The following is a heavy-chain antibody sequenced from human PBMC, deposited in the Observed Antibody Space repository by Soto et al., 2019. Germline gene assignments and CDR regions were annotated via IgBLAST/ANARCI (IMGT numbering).Heavy chain of an antibody. V-gene: IGHV3-30-3*01. CDR1: GFTFSSYA. Sequence: QVQLVESGGGVVQPGRSLRLSCAASGFTFSSYAMQWVRQAPGKGLEWVAVISYDGSNKYYPDSVKGRFTISRDNSKNTLYLQMNSLRAEDTAVYYCARPDYGSGSYPDYWGQGTLVTVSS. CDR2: ISYDGSNK. D-gene: IGHD3-10*01. CDR3: ARPDYGSGSYPDY. J-gene: IGHJ4*02.